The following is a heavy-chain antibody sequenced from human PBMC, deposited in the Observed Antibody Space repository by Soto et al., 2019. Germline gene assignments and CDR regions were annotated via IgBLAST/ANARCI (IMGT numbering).Heavy chain of an antibody. CDR1: GFSLSTNGEG. Sequence: QITLKESGPTLVKPTQTLTLTCTFSGFSLSTNGEGVGWIRQLPGKALEWLALIYWDEDKRYSPSLKTSLTITRATSTTEVVLTMTNMDPVDTGTYYCAHKGGRGAGMDVWGQGTTVTVSS. CDR2: IYWDEDK. J-gene: IGHJ6*02. V-gene: IGHV2-5*02. D-gene: IGHD2-15*01. CDR3: AHKGGRGAGMDV.